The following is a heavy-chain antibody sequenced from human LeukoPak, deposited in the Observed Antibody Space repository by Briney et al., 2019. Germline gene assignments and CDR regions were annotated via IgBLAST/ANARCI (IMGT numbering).Heavy chain of an antibody. CDR1: GGSISSYY. CDR2: IYPSGST. J-gene: IGHJ6*02. CDR3: ARSVVVPAGKGIYYYGMDV. V-gene: IGHV4-4*09. Sequence: SETLSLTCTVSGGSISSYYWSWIRQPPGKGLEWIGNIYPSGSTNYNPSLKSRVTISVDTSKNQFSLKLSSVTAADTAVYYCARSVVVPAGKGIYYYGMDVWGQGTTVTVSS. D-gene: IGHD2-2*01.